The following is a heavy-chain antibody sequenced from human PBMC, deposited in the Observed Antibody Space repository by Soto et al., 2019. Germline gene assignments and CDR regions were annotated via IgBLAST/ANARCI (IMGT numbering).Heavy chain of an antibody. Sequence: SETLSLTCSVSGGSISSSSYYWVWISQPPGKGLEWIGSIYYSGSTSYNPSLKSRVTISVDTSKNQFSLSLSSVTAADTAVYYCASSPRAWKYYFDYWGQG. CDR1: GGSISSSSYY. D-gene: IGHD1-1*01. V-gene: IGHV4-39*01. CDR2: IYYSGST. J-gene: IGHJ4*02. CDR3: ASSPRAWKYYFDY.